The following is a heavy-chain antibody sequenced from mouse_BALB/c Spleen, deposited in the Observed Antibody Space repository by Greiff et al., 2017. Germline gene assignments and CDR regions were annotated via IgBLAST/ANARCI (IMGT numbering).Heavy chain of an antibody. CDR2: IDPANGNT. V-gene: IGHV14-3*02. CDR3: ARLGYFDV. CDR1: GFNIKDTY. Sequence: VQLQQSGAELVKPGASVKLSCTASGFNIKDTYMHWVKQRPEQGLEWIGRIDPANGNTKYDPKFQGKATITADTSSNTAYLQLSSLTSEDPAVYCCARLGYFDVWGAGTTVTVSS. J-gene: IGHJ1*01.